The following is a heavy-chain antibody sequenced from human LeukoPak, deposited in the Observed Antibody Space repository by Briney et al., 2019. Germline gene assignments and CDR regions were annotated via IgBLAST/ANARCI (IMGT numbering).Heavy chain of an antibody. CDR3: ARLGIGVVPSAMLGDYYFDY. Sequence: SETLSLTCAVYGGSFSGYYWSWISQPPGKGLEWNGEINHSGSTNYNPSLKSRVTISVDTSKNQFSLKLSSVTAADTAVYYCARLGIGVVPSAMLGDYYFDYWGQGTLVTVSS. D-gene: IGHD2-2*01. CDR1: GGSFSGYY. V-gene: IGHV4-34*01. J-gene: IGHJ4*02. CDR2: INHSGST.